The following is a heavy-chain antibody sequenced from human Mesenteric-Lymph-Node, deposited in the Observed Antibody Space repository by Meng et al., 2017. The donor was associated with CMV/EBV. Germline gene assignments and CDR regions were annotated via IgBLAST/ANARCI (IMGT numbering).Heavy chain of an antibody. D-gene: IGHD3-10*01. CDR1: GFTFSSYV. Sequence: GESLKISCAASGFTFSSYVMHWVRQAPGRGLDWVASISSDGSDKYYADSVKGRFTISRDNSKNTLYLQMNSLRAEDAAVYYCAKGRGVIVYWGQGTLVTVSS. CDR2: ISSDGSDK. V-gene: IGHV3-30*04. CDR3: AKGRGVIVY. J-gene: IGHJ4*02.